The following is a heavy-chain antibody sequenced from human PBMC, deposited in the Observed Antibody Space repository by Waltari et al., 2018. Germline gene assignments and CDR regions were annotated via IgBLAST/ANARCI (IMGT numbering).Heavy chain of an antibody. Sequence: QLQLQESGPGLVKPSATLSLTCTVSGGSISSSSYYWGWIRQPPGKGLEWIGSIYYSGSTYYNPSLKSRVTISVDTSKNQFSLKLSSVTAADTAVYYCARLAYYYDSSGYWFDYWGQGTLVTVSS. J-gene: IGHJ4*02. CDR3: ARLAYYYDSSGYWFDY. D-gene: IGHD3-22*01. V-gene: IGHV4-39*01. CDR1: GGSISSSSYY. CDR2: IYYSGST.